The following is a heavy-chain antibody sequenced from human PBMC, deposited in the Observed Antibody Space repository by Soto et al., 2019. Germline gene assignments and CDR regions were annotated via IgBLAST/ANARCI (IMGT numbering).Heavy chain of an antibody. CDR2: ISSRSSTI. CDR3: AREGYCSNTSCYLSPSDI. CDR1: GFTFSSYS. V-gene: IGHV3-48*01. D-gene: IGHD2-2*01. Sequence: GESLKISCAASGFTFSSYSMNWVRQAPGKGLEWVSYISSRSSTIYYAGSVKGRFTISRDNAKNSLYLQMNSLRAEDTAVYYCAREGYCSNTSCYLSPSDIWGQGTMVTVSS. J-gene: IGHJ3*02.